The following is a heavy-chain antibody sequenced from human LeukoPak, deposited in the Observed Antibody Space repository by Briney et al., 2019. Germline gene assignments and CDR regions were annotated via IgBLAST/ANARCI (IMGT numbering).Heavy chain of an antibody. CDR2: IFYSGNT. CDR1: GGSISSRNFY. V-gene: IGHV4-39*01. D-gene: IGHD6-19*01. Sequence: SETLSLTCSVSGGSISSRNFYWGWIRQPPGKGLEWIGSIFYSGNTHYNPSLKSRVTVSVDTSKNQFSLKLSSVTAADTAVYSCAGSSGWYVYFQHWGQGTLVTVSS. J-gene: IGHJ1*01. CDR3: AGSSGWYVYFQH.